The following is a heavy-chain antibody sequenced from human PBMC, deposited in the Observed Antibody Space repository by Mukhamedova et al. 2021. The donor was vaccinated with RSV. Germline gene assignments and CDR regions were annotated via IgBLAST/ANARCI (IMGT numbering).Heavy chain of an antibody. CDR3: ARPTGAPWKFQYGM. J-gene: IGHJ6*01. CDR1: FSNYA. V-gene: IGHV3-30*03. D-gene: IGHD1-1*01. Sequence: FSNYAMHWVRQALGKGQEWVAAISYDGSSKYYADSAMGRFTISRDNSKNTVNLEMNRLRAEATAVYYCARPTGAPWKFQYGM. CDR2: ISYDGSSK.